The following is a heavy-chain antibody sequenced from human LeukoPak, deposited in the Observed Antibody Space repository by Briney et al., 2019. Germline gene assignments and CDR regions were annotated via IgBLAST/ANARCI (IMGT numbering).Heavy chain of an antibody. V-gene: IGHV1-69*16. J-gene: IGHJ4*02. D-gene: IGHD3-22*01. Sequence: GASVKVSCKASGGTFSSYTISWVRQAPGQGLEWMGRIIPILGIANYAQKFQGRVTITTDESTSTAYMELSSLRSEDTAVYYCARGGSSGYYYSFYWGQGTLVTVSS. CDR2: IIPILGIA. CDR3: ARGGSSGYYYSFY. CDR1: GGTFSSYT.